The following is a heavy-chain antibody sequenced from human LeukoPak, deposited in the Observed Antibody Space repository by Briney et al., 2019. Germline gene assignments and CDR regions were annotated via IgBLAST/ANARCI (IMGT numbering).Heavy chain of an antibody. Sequence: SETLSLPYVVYGGTFSDYYWSWVHQPPRKGLEWIGEINHRGCAKYNPSLPSRVTMSIHTSNNDYSLKLSSVTAADTAVDYCARGEGTLAGRRWPYQYYYYIDVWGKGTTVTVSS. V-gene: IGHV4-34*01. CDR1: GGTFSDYY. CDR3: ARGEGTLAGRRWPYQYYYYIDV. CDR2: INHRGCA. J-gene: IGHJ6*03. D-gene: IGHD6-19*01.